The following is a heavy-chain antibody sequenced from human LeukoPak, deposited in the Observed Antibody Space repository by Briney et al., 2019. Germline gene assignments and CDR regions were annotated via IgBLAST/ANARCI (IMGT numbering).Heavy chain of an antibody. J-gene: IGHJ4*02. D-gene: IGHD3-22*01. Sequence: GGSLRLSCAASGFTHRSYWMSWVRQAPGKGLEGVANIKQEGSEKYYVGSVKGRFTISRDNSKNTLYLQMNSLRADDTAVYYCAKVGKDSSSWGDYYDSSAFYYFDYWGQGTLVPVSS. V-gene: IGHV3-7*03. CDR1: GFTHRSYW. CDR2: IKQEGSEK. CDR3: AKVGKDSSSWGDYYDSSAFYYFDY.